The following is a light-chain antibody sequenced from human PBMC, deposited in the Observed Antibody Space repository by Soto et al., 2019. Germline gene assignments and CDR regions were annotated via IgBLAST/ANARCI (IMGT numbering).Light chain of an antibody. V-gene: IGLV2-14*01. Sequence: QSVLTQPASVSGSPGQSITVSCTGSSSDVGAYKFVSWYQQHPGKAPTLMIYDVTNRPSGVSNRFSGSTSGNTASLTISGLQADDEADYYCSSFTSSGAVVFGGGTKLTVL. J-gene: IGLJ2*01. CDR2: DVT. CDR1: SSDVGAYKF. CDR3: SSFTSSGAVV.